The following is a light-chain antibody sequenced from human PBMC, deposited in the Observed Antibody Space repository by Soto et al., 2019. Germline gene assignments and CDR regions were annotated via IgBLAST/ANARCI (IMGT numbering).Light chain of an antibody. CDR3: KNYVDSPWA. CDR1: QRVGGNY. CDR2: GAS. V-gene: IGKV3-20*01. Sequence: EIVLTQSPDTLSLSPGERATLSCRASQRVGGNYLAWFQQKPGQAPRLLIYGASSRATGIPGRFSGSVSGTYFTLTINSLEPEDFAVYYCKNYVDSPWAFGHGTKVEIK. J-gene: IGKJ1*01.